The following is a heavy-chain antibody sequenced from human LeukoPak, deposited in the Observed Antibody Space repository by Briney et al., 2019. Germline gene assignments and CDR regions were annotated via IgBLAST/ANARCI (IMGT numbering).Heavy chain of an antibody. Sequence: SETLSLTCTVSGASMTISSYYWAWIRQSPGQGLQWIGNIYYNERTSYTPSLKSRVTMSIDTSKNQFSLRLSSVTAADTAVYYCLREGYCSGGACYGDGTSWGQGTLVIVSP. CDR1: GASMTISSYY. D-gene: IGHD2-15*01. J-gene: IGHJ4*02. CDR3: LREGYCSGGACYGDGTS. CDR2: IYYNERT. V-gene: IGHV4-39*07.